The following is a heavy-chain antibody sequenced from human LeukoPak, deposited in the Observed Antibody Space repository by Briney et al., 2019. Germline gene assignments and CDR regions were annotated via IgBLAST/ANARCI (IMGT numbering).Heavy chain of an antibody. CDR2: IYNIGST. Sequence: TLSLTCTVSGGSISSGSYCWSWIRQHPGKGLEWIGYIYNIGSTYYNPSLKSRVTISVDTSKNQFSLKLSSVTAADTAVYYCARQSPGLTVTDYWGQGTLVTVSS. D-gene: IGHD4-17*01. CDR1: GGSISSGSYC. V-gene: IGHV4-31*03. J-gene: IGHJ4*02. CDR3: ARQSPGLTVTDY.